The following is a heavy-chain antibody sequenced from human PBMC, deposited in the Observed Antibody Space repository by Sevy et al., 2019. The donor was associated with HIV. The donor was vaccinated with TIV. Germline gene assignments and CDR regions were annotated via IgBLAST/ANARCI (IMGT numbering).Heavy chain of an antibody. CDR2: IYTSGNT. V-gene: IGHV3-53*01. Sequence: GGSLRLSCVVSGFSVSSNYMAWVRQTPGRGLQYVSLIYTSGNTYYADSVKGRFTISRDDSRNTVFLQMNNLRVDDTAFYYCATRRGTLIQWALHYWGPGALVTVSS. CDR3: ATRRGTLIQWALHY. D-gene: IGHD1-26*01. CDR1: GFSVSSNY. J-gene: IGHJ4*02.